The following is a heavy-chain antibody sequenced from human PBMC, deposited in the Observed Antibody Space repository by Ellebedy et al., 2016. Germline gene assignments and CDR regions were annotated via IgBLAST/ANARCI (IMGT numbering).Heavy chain of an antibody. V-gene: IGHV3-15*01. Sequence: GGSLRLSCAASGFTFSNAWMNWVRQAPGEGLEWVGRIKSKTDGGAADYAAPGKGRFTISRDDSKNTLYLQMNSLKTEDTAVYFCTTVYRYNYDSVWGQGTLVTVSS. J-gene: IGHJ4*02. D-gene: IGHD5-18*01. CDR3: TTVYRYNYDSV. CDR1: GFTFSNAW. CDR2: IKSKTDGGAA.